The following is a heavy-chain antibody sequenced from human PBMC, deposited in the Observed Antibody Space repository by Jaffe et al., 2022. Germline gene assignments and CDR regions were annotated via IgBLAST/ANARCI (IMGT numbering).Heavy chain of an antibody. V-gene: IGHV3-23*01. Sequence: EVQLLVSGGGLVQPGGSLKLSCATSGFTFGSYAMSWVRQTPDKGLEWIASISDRGENTYYADSVKGRLTISRDNSQNSLYLQMSSLRADDSALYYCAKDRARTPKRIMTSLGAVIAHDVYDVWGQGTLVTVSS. CDR3: AKDRARTPKRIMTSLGAVIAHDVYDV. J-gene: IGHJ3*01. CDR1: GFTFGSYA. D-gene: IGHD3-16*02. CDR2: ISDRGENT.